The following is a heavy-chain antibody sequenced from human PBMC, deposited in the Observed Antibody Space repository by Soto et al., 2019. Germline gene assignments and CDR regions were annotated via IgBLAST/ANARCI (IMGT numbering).Heavy chain of an antibody. J-gene: IGHJ5*02. Sequence: PSETLSLTCAVYGGSFSGYYWSWIRQPPGKGLEWIGEINHSGSTNYNPSLKSRVTISVDTSKNQFSLKLSSVTAADTAVYYCASASSIYYYDSGSSFNSFDPWGQGTLVTVSS. CDR3: ASASSIYYYDSGSSFNSFDP. D-gene: IGHD3-10*01. CDR2: INHSGST. CDR1: GGSFSGYY. V-gene: IGHV4-34*01.